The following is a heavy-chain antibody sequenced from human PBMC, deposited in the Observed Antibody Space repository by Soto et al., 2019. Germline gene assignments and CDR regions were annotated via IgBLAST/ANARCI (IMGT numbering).Heavy chain of an antibody. V-gene: IGHV4-4*02. Sequence: QVQLQESGPGLVKPSETLSLTCAVYGGSISSNKWWSWVRQPPGKGLEWFGEIYHSGSTNYNPSLKSRVTISLDKSKNQFSLKLTSMTAADSAVYYCARDDHIVVVPTSLGAMDVWGQGTTVTVSS. CDR1: GGSISSNKW. CDR3: ARDDHIVVVPTSLGAMDV. CDR2: IYHSGST. D-gene: IGHD2-2*01. J-gene: IGHJ6*02.